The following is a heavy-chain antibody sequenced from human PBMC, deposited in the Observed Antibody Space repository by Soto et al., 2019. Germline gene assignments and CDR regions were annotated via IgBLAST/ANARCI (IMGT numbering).Heavy chain of an antibody. V-gene: IGHV3-30-3*01. D-gene: IGHD6-6*01. CDR2: IIYDGTKD. CDR1: GFTFSTYA. J-gene: IGHJ3*01. CDR3: ARERDPFDSDSSHDAFHL. Sequence: QVQLVESGGGVVQPGGSLRLSCSASGFTFSTYAFHWVRQAPGKGLEWVAVIIYDGTKDYYADAVEGRFTISRDNPENTVYLQMSSLRLDDTAVYYCARERDPFDSDSSHDAFHLWGRGTTVTVSS.